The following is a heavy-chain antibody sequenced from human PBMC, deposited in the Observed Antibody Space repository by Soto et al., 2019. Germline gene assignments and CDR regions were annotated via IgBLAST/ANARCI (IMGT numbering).Heavy chain of an antibody. CDR1: GGSMSSYY. CDR3: ARVSSEGPYYGDYNDYYYYGMDV. J-gene: IGHJ6*02. Sequence: NPSETLSLTCTVSGGSMSSYYWSWIRQPAGKGLEWIGRIYTSGSTNYNPSLKSRVTMSVDTSKNQFSLKLSSVTAADTAVYYCARVSSEGPYYGDYNDYYYYGMDVWGQGTTVTVSS. D-gene: IGHD4-17*01. V-gene: IGHV4-4*07. CDR2: IYTSGST.